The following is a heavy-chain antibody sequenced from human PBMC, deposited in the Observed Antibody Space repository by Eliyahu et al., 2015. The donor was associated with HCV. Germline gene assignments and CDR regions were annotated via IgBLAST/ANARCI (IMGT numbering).Heavy chain of an antibody. CDR2: IYSGGST. J-gene: IGHJ6*02. CDR3: ARVPASPGPTIFGVLGGHMDV. D-gene: IGHD3-3*01. Sequence: EVQLVESGGGLIQPGGSLRLSCAASGFTVSSNYMSWVRQAPGKGLEWVSVIYSGGSTYYXXSVKGRFTISRDNSKNTLYLQMNSLRAEDTAVYYCARVPASPGPTIFGVLGGHMDVWGQGTTVTVSS. V-gene: IGHV3-53*01. CDR1: GFTVSSNY.